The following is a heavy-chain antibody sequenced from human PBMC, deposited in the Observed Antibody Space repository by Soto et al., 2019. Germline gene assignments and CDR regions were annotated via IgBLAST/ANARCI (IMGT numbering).Heavy chain of an antibody. CDR2: INHSGST. J-gene: IGHJ4*02. V-gene: IGHV4-34*01. D-gene: IGHD6-19*01. Sequence: SETLSLTCAVYGGSFSGYYWSWIRQPPGKGLEWIGEINHSGSTNYNPSLKSRVTISVDTSKNQFSLKLSSVTAADTAVYYCARGSSGWKFFDYWGQGTLVTVSS. CDR3: ARGSSGWKFFDY. CDR1: GGSFSGYY.